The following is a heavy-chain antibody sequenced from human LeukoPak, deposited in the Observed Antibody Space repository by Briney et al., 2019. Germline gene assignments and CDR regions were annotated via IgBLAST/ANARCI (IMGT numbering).Heavy chain of an antibody. J-gene: IGHJ5*02. V-gene: IGHV3-53*01. D-gene: IGHD6-19*01. CDR1: GVIVSRNF. Sequence: GGSLRLSCAASGVIVSRNFMSWVRQAPGKGLQWVAIMYAGGTTDYSDSVRGRFHISRDSSNNTLSLQINSLGAEDTAVYYCARGSGSGWPLDRWGQGALVTVSS. CDR3: ARGSGSGWPLDR. CDR2: MYAGGTT.